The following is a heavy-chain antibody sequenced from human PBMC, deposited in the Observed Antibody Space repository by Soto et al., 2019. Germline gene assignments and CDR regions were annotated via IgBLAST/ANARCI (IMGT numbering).Heavy chain of an antibody. CDR2: IYYSGST. V-gene: IGHV4-59*01. J-gene: IGHJ4*02. CDR1: GGSISSYY. D-gene: IGHD2-15*01. CDR3: ARERRYCSGGSCYQSLYYFDY. Sequence: SETLSLTCTVSGGSISSYYLSWIRQPPGKGLEWIGYIYYSGSTNYNPSLKSRVTISVDTSKSQFSPKLSSVTAADTAVYYCARERRYCSGGSCYQSLYYFDYWGQGTLVTVSS.